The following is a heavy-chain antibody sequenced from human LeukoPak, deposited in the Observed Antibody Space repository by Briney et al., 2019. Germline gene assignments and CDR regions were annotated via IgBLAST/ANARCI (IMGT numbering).Heavy chain of an antibody. V-gene: IGHV3-66*01. CDR1: GFTVSSNY. D-gene: IGHD2-15*01. Sequence: GGSLRLSCAASGFTVSSNYMSWVRQAPGQGLEWVSVIYSGGGTYYADSVKGRFTRSRNKSKNTLYLQMNRLRAEDTAVYYCASCSVVVAAPWYYGMDVWGQGTTVTVSS. CDR3: ASCSVVVAAPWYYGMDV. J-gene: IGHJ6*02. CDR2: IYSGGGT.